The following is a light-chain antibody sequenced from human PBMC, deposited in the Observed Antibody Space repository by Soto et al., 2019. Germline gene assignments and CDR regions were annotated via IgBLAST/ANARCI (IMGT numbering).Light chain of an antibody. J-gene: IGKJ4*01. CDR1: QSVSNN. CDR2: GAS. CDR3: QQYNNRPLA. Sequence: EIVMTQSPASLSVSPGGRATLSCRASQSVSNNLAWFQQKPGQAPRLLMYGASTRATDIPARFSGSGSGTEFTLTISSLQSEDFAIYYCQQYNNRPLAFGGGTKVEIK. V-gene: IGKV3-15*01.